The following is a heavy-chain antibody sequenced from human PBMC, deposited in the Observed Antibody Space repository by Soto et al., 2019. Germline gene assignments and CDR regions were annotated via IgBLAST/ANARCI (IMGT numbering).Heavy chain of an antibody. D-gene: IGHD7-27*01. Sequence: ASVKVSCKASGYTFTGYYIHWVRQAPGQGLEWMGWINPNSGGTNYAQKFQGWVTMTRDTSISTAYMELSRLRSDDTAVYYCARDLSPTELGLRHYYGMDVWGQGTTVTVSS. CDR2: INPNSGGT. CDR1: GYTFTGYY. CDR3: ARDLSPTELGLRHYYGMDV. V-gene: IGHV1-2*04. J-gene: IGHJ6*02.